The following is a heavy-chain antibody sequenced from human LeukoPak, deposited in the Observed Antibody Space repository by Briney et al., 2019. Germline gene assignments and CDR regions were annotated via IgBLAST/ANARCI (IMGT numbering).Heavy chain of an antibody. Sequence: GASVKVSCKASGYTFTSYGIGWVRQAPGQGLEWMGWISAYNGNTNYAQKLQGRVTMTTDTSTSTAYMELRSLRSEDTAVYYCASMVRGVILPFDYWGQGTLVTVSS. V-gene: IGHV1-18*01. D-gene: IGHD3-10*01. J-gene: IGHJ4*02. CDR1: GYTFTSYG. CDR3: ASMVRGVILPFDY. CDR2: ISAYNGNT.